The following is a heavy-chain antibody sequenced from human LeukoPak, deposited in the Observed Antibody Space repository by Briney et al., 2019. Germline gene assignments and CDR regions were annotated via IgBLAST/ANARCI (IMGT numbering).Heavy chain of an antibody. J-gene: IGHJ4*02. D-gene: IGHD6-13*01. CDR3: ARPYIAGGYYFDC. CDR2: ISYDGSNK. V-gene: IGHV3-30*04. Sequence: AGGSLRLSCAASGFTFSSYAMHWVRQAPGKGLEWVAVISYDGSNKYYTDSVKGRFTISRDNSKNTLYLQMNSLRSEDTAVYYCARPYIAGGYYFDCWGQGTLVTVSS. CDR1: GFTFSSYA.